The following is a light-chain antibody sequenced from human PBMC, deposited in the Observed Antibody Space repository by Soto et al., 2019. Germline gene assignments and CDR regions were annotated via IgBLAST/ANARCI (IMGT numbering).Light chain of an antibody. CDR1: QGIANF. CDR2: GAS. Sequence: IQLTQSPSSLSASVGDRVTTSCRASQGIANFLAWYQQKPGKAPKLLIYGASTLQSGDPSRFSGSGSGTDFTLTISSLQPEDFATYYCQQLNSFPIPFGPGTKVDIK. CDR3: QQLNSFPIP. V-gene: IGKV1-9*01. J-gene: IGKJ3*01.